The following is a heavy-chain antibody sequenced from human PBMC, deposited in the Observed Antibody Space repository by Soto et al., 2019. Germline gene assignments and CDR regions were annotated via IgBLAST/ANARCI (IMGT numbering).Heavy chain of an antibody. CDR3: ARVGYDFWSGYRLGYYYGMDV. CDR2: IKQDGSEK. CDR1: GFTFSSYW. J-gene: IGHJ6*02. V-gene: IGHV3-7*03. D-gene: IGHD3-3*01. Sequence: GSLRLSCAASGFTFSSYWMSWVRQAPGKGLEWVANIKQDGSEKYYVDSVKGRFTISRDNAKNSLYLQMNSLRAEDTAVYYCARVGYDFWSGYRLGYYYGMDVWGQGTTVTVSS.